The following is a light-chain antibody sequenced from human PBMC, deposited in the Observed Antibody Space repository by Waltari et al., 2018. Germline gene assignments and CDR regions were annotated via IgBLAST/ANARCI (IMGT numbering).Light chain of an antibody. CDR3: QEYDSLPVT. V-gene: IGKV1-5*03. CDR2: KAS. CDR1: QSVKNN. Sequence: DIQMTQSPSTLSASVGDRITITCRTSQSVKNNLAWYQQKPGKAPKVLIHKASRLEGGVPSRFSGSGYGTEFTLTISILQPDDFATYYCQEYDSLPVTFGGGTRVEIK. J-gene: IGKJ4*01.